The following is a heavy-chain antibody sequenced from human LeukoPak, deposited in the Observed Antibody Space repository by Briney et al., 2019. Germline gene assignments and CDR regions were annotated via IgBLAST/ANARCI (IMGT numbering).Heavy chain of an antibody. V-gene: IGHV1-69*13. CDR2: IIPIFGTA. D-gene: IGHD5-18*01. J-gene: IGHJ6*02. CDR1: GGTFSSYA. Sequence: SAKVSCKASGGTFSSYAIGWVRQAPGQGLEWMGGIIPIFGTANYAQKFQGRVTITADESTSTAYMELSSLRSEDTAVYYCASTPPGSGYSYDIALDLAGYGMDVWGQGTTVTVSS. CDR3: ASTPPGSGYSYDIALDLAGYGMDV.